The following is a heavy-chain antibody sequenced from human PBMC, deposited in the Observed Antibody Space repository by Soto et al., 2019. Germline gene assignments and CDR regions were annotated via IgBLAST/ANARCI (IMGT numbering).Heavy chain of an antibody. Sequence: LSLNCTVSGHSISSSSYYWGWFRQSPGKGLGWIGSLHSSGTTYYNPSLKRRVTTFVDTSRNQFSLRADSVTAADTAVYYCARHDWSRFYGMDVWGQGTTVTVSS. V-gene: IGHV4-39*01. D-gene: IGHD2-2*01. J-gene: IGHJ6*02. CDR3: ARHDWSRFYGMDV. CDR2: LHSSGTT. CDR1: GHSISSSSYY.